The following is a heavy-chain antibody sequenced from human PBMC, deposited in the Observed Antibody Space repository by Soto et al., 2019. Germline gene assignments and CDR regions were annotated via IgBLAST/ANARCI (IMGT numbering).Heavy chain of an antibody. J-gene: IGHJ4*02. CDR2: ISSSSSYI. V-gene: IGHV3-21*01. CDR1: GFTFSSYS. D-gene: IGHD6-19*01. Sequence: GGSLRLSCAASGFTFSSYSMNWVRQAPGKGLEWVSSISSSSSYIYYADSVKGRFTISRDNAKNSLYLQMNSLRAEDTAVYYCARDTFIESEQWLLVDIDYWGQGTLVTVSS. CDR3: ARDTFIESEQWLLVDIDY.